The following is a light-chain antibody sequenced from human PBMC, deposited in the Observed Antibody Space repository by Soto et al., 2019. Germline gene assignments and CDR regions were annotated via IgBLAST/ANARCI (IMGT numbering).Light chain of an antibody. Sequence: EIVLTQSPATLSLSPVERSTLSCRASQSVSSYLAWYQQKPGQAPRLLIYDASNRATGIPARFSGSGSGTDFTLTISSLEPEDFAVYYCQQRSNWPPGTCGQGNKGDIK. CDR1: QSVSSY. CDR2: DAS. V-gene: IGKV3-11*01. J-gene: IGKJ1*01. CDR3: QQRSNWPPGT.